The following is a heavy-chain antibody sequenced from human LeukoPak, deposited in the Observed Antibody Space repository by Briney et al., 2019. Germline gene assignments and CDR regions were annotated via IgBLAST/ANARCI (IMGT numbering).Heavy chain of an antibody. V-gene: IGHV4-61*02. CDR1: GGSISSGSYY. D-gene: IGHD3-3*01. CDR2: IYTSGST. CDR3: ASTRMMDFWSGYYYYYCMDV. J-gene: IGHJ6*03. Sequence: PSQTLSLTCTVSGGSISSGSYYWSWIRQPAGKGLEWIGRIYTSGSTNYNPSLKSRVTISVDTSKNQFSLKLSSVTAADTAVYYCASTRMMDFWSGYYYYYCMDVWGKGTTVTVSS.